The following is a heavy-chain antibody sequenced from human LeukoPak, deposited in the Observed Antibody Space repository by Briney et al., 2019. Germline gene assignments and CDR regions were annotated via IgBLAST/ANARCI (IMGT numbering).Heavy chain of an antibody. D-gene: IGHD3-3*01. V-gene: IGHV4-4*07. CDR1: GGSLGSYY. J-gene: IGHJ2*01. Sequence: PSETLSLTCTVSGGSLGSYYWSWIRQPAGKGLEWIGRIYNSGSTDFNPSLTSRVAMSQDTSRNHFSLKLNSVTAADTATYYCARHSGVFGASSGAFDFWGRGTLVTVSS. CDR2: IYNSGST. CDR3: ARHSGVFGASSGAFDF.